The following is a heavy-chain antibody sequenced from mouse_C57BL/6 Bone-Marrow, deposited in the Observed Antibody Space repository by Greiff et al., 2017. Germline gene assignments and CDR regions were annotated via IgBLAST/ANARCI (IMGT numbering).Heavy chain of an antibody. J-gene: IGHJ3*01. CDR3: ARRGLWGFAY. V-gene: IGHV1-69*01. Sequence: VQLQQPGAELVMPGASVKLSCKASGYTFTSYWMHWVKQRPGQGLEWIGEIDPSDSYTNYNQTFKGKSTLTVDKSSSTAYMQLSSLTSEDSAVYYCARRGLWGFAYWGQGTLVTVSA. CDR2: IDPSDSYT. CDR1: GYTFTSYW. D-gene: IGHD1-1*02.